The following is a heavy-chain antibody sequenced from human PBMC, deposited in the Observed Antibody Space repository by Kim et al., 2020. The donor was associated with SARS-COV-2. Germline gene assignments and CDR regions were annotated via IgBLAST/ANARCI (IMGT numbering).Heavy chain of an antibody. CDR2: TSSDGSII. Sequence: GGSLRLSCLASGFTFSSYAMSWIRQAPGKGPEWVAVTSSDGSIIYYADSVKGRFTISRANSRNTLYLDMDSLSAQDTAIYYCAREGYASGTMGDFDYWGQGTLFTVSS. V-gene: IGHV3-30*04. D-gene: IGHD3-10*01. J-gene: IGHJ4*02. CDR1: GFTFSSYA. CDR3: AREGYASGTMGDFDY.